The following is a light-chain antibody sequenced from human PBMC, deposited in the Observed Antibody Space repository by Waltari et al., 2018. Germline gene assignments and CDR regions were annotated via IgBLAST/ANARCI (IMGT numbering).Light chain of an antibody. CDR3: MQYAHWPAT. CDR1: QRVSTA. V-gene: IGKV3-20*01. Sequence: ESVLTQSPGSLSSSPWESVTLPCRASQRVSTALTWYQQKPGSAPRLLIFRAANRDTGIPDRFSGSGSGTDFSLTISRVEPEDFAVYYCMQYAHWPATFGRGTKVEIK. CDR2: RAA. J-gene: IGKJ1*01.